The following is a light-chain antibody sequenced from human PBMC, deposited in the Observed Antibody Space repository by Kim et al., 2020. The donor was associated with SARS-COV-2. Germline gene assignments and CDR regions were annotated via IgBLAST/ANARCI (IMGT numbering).Light chain of an antibody. V-gene: IGKV1-5*03. CDR1: QIISTW. CDR3: QQYGRLPYT. J-gene: IGKJ2*01. Sequence: TSEGDSVTITCRVSQIISTWLAWYTQKAKKAPNHLIYLASTLEGGVPSRFTGSGSGTEFTLTIDSMQTDDFATYDCQQYGRLPYTFGQGPKGE. CDR2: LAS.